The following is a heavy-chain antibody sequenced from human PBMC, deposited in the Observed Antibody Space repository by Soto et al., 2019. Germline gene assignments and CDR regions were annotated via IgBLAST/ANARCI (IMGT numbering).Heavy chain of an antibody. CDR1: GYTFSNYG. D-gene: IGHD2-21*01. V-gene: IGHV1-3*01. CDR3: ARVGCGGDCLDY. J-gene: IGHJ4*02. Sequence: GASVKVSCKASGYTFSNYGITWVRQAPGQRLEWMGWVNAGNGNTKYSQKFQGRVTITRDTSASTAYMELSSLRSEDTAVYYCARVGCGGDCLDYWGQGTLVTVSS. CDR2: VNAGNGNT.